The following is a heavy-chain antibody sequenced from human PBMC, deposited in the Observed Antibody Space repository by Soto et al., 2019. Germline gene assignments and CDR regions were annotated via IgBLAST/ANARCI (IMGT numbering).Heavy chain of an antibody. CDR2: FDPEDGET. V-gene: IGHV1-24*01. D-gene: IGHD3-10*01. Sequence: ASVKVSCKVSGYTLTELSMHWVRQAPGKGLEWMGGFDPEDGETIYAQKFQGRVTMTEDTSTDTAYMELSSLRSEDTAVYYCATPGSINAWYYYGSGSRTLQFDYWGQGTLVTVSS. J-gene: IGHJ4*02. CDR1: GYTLTELS. CDR3: ATPGSINAWYYYGSGSRTLQFDY.